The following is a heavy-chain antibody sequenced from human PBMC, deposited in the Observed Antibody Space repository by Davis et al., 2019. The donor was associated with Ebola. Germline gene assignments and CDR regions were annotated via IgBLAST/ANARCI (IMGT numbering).Heavy chain of an antibody. D-gene: IGHD2-2*01. J-gene: IGHJ5*02. CDR2: INHSGST. Sequence: MPSETLSLTCAVYGGSFSGYYWSWIRQPPGKGLEWIGEINHSGSTNYNPSPKSRVTISVDTSKTQFPLKLSPVTAADTAVYYRAGGGFGFDIVVVPAAKSGRWFDPWGQGTLVTVSS. V-gene: IGHV4-34*01. CDR1: GGSFSGYY. CDR3: AGGGFGFDIVVVPAAKSGRWFDP.